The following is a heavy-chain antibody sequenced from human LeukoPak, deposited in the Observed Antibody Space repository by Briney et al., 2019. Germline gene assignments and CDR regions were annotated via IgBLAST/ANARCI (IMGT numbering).Heavy chain of an antibody. CDR3: ARASSGYLFDY. J-gene: IGHJ4*02. D-gene: IGHD5-12*01. CDR1: GFTFSSYS. Sequence: GGSLRLSCAASGFTFSSYSMNWVRQAPGKGLEWVSSISSSSSYIYYADSVKGRFTISRDNAKNSPYLQMNSLRAEDTAVYYCARASSGYLFDYWGQGTLVTVSS. V-gene: IGHV3-21*01. CDR2: ISSSSSYI.